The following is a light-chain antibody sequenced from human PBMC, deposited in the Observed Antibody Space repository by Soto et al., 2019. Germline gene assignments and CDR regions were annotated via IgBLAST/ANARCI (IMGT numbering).Light chain of an antibody. Sequence: IVLTQSPDTLSLSPGERATLSCRASQSVSSSLAWYQKRPGQAPRLLIYGASIRVTGIPDRFSGSGSGTDFTHTVSRLEPEDFEVYHCQQYSTSPFIFGGGTTVEIK. CDR3: QQYSTSPFI. CDR2: GAS. V-gene: IGKV3-20*01. J-gene: IGKJ4*01. CDR1: QSVSSS.